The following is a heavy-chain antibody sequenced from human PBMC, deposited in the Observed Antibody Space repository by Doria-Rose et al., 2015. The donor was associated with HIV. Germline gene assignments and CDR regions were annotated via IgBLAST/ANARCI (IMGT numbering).Heavy chain of an antibody. D-gene: IGHD6-13*01. CDR2: IFSDHER. J-gene: IGHJ4*02. CDR1: GVSLSSPGMG. V-gene: IGHV2-26*01. CDR3: ARIKSSRWYHKYYFDF. Sequence: SGPVLVKPTETLTLTCTVSGVSLSSPGMGVSWIRQPPGKALEWLANIFSDHERSYSTSLKSRLTISRRTSKSQVVLTMTDMDAVDTATYYCARIKSSRWYHKYYFDFWGQGTLVIV.